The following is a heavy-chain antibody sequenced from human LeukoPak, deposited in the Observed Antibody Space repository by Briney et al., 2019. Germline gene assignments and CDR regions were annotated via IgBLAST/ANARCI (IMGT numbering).Heavy chain of an antibody. CDR3: AKSSMGTRRINDL. V-gene: IGHV1-8*01. CDR1: GSSFNSYD. CDR2: MNPDSGNT. J-gene: IGHJ5*02. Sequence: GASVKVSCKDSGSSFNSYDINWVRQATGQGLEWMGWMNPDSGNTGYAQKFQGRVTMTRDTSISTAYMELSSLRSDDTAVYYCAKSSMGTRRINDLWGRGTLVTVSS. D-gene: IGHD2/OR15-2a*01.